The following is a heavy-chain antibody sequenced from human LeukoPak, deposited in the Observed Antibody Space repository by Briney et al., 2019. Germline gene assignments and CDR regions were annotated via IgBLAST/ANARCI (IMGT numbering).Heavy chain of an antibody. CDR3: ARGPPLIGAAAGLLYFDY. D-gene: IGHD6-13*01. CDR2: IGTAGDT. Sequence: GGSLRPSCAASGFTFSSYDMHWVRQATGKGLEWVLAIGTAGDTYYPGSVKGRFTISRENAKNSLYLQMNSLRAGDTAVYYCARGPPLIGAAAGLLYFDYWGQGTLVTVSS. V-gene: IGHV3-13*01. CDR1: GFTFSSYD. J-gene: IGHJ4*02.